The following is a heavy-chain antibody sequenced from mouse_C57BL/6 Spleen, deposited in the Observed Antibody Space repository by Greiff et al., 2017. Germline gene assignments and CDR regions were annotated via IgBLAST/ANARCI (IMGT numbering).Heavy chain of an antibody. V-gene: IGHV1-80*01. CDR3: ARCDYDWDY. D-gene: IGHD2-4*01. CDR1: GYAFSSYW. CDR2: FYPGDGDT. J-gene: IGHJ2*01. Sequence: VQLQESGAELVKPGASVKISCKASGYAFSSYWLNWVKQRSGKGMGWIGQFYPGDGDTNYNGKFKGKATLTADKSSSTAYMQLSSLTSEDSAVYFCARCDYDWDYWGQGTTLTVSS.